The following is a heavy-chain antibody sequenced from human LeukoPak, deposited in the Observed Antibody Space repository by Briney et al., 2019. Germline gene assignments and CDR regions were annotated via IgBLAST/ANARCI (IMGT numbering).Heavy chain of an antibody. CDR1: GFTFSDYY. V-gene: IGHV3-11*06. J-gene: IGHJ4*02. Sequence: SGGSLRLSCAASGFTFSDYYMSWIRQAPGKGLEWVSYISGSSSYTIYADSVKGRFTISRDNAKSSLYLQMNSLRAEDTAVYYCARVTLYAESALDYWGQGTLVTVSS. D-gene: IGHD4-17*01. CDR3: ARVTLYAESALDY. CDR2: ISGSSSYT.